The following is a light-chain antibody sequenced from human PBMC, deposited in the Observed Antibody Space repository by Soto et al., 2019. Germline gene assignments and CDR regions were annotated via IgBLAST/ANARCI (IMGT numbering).Light chain of an antibody. J-gene: IGLJ2*01. CDR1: SSDVGGSNF. V-gene: IGLV2-14*03. Sequence: QSVLTQPASVSASPGQSITISCTGTSSDVGGSNFVSWYQQHPGKPPKLIIYDVATRPSGVSNRFSGSKSGSTASLIISGLRAEDEGDYFCSSFTGTSALILFGGGTKLTVL. CDR3: SSFTGTSALIL. CDR2: DVA.